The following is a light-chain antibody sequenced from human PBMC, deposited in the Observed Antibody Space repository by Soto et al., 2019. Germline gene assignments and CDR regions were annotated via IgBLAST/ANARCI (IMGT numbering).Light chain of an antibody. J-gene: IGKJ1*01. CDR1: QSISSY. CDR3: QQSYSTWWT. V-gene: IGKV1-39*01. Sequence: DIQRTQSPSSLSASLGDRVTITCRASQSISSYLNWYQQKPGKAPKLLIYAASSLQSGVPSRFSGSGSGTDFTLTISSLQPEDFATYYCQQSYSTWWTFGQGTKVDIK. CDR2: AAS.